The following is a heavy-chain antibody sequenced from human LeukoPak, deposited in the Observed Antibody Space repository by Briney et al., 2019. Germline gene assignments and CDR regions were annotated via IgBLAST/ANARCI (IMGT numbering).Heavy chain of an antibody. CDR2: IIPIFGTA. CDR3: ARDQTGLTMVRGVPGDNWFDP. Sequence: SVKVSCKASGGTFSSYAISWVRQAPGQGLEWMGGIIPIFGTANYAQKFQGRVTITADESTSTAYMELSSLRSEDTAVYYCARDQTGLTMVRGVPGDNWFDPWGQGTLVTVSS. V-gene: IGHV1-69*13. CDR1: GGTFSSYA. D-gene: IGHD3-10*01. J-gene: IGHJ5*02.